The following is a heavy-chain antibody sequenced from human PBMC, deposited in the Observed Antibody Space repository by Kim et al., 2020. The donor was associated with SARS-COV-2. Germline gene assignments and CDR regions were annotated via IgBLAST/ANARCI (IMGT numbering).Heavy chain of an antibody. CDR3: ARGACSGGSCYFRGIAY. V-gene: IGHV1-69*13. J-gene: IGHJ4*02. D-gene: IGHD2-15*01. Sequence: SVKVSCKASGGTFSSYAISWVRQAPGQGLEWMGGIIPIFGTANYAQKFQGRVTITADESTSTAYMELSSLRSEDTAVYYCARGACSGGSCYFRGIAYWGQGTLVTVSS. CDR1: GGTFSSYA. CDR2: IIPIFGTA.